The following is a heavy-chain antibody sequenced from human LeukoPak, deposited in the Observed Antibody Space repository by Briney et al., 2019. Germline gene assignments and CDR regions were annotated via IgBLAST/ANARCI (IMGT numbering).Heavy chain of an antibody. D-gene: IGHD3-22*01. V-gene: IGHV4-30-2*01. Sequence: SETLSLTCTVSGGSISSGGYYWSWIRQPPGKGLEWIGYIYHSGSTYYNPSLKSRVTISVDRSKNQFSLKLSSVTAADTAVYYCARGHYDSSGYYFDYWGQGTLVTVSS. J-gene: IGHJ4*02. CDR2: IYHSGST. CDR3: ARGHYDSSGYYFDY. CDR1: GGSISSGGYY.